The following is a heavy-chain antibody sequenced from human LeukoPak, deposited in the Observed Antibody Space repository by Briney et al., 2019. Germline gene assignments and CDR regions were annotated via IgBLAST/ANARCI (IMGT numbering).Heavy chain of an antibody. V-gene: IGHV3-15*01. CDR1: GFTFSNYA. J-gene: IGHJ4*02. D-gene: IGHD3-10*01. Sequence: KSGGSLRLSCVVSGFTFSNYAMSWIRQAPGKGLEWVGRIKRKTEGGTTDYVAPVKGRFIISRDDSKNTLYLQMNSLKTEDTAFYYCTTGNFGPYWGQGTLVTVSS. CDR2: IKRKTEGGTT. CDR3: TTGNFGPY.